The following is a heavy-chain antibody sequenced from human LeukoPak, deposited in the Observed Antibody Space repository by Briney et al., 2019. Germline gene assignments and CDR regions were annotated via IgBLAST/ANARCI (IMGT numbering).Heavy chain of an antibody. J-gene: IGHJ4*02. V-gene: IGHV3-23*01. CDR3: AKLRVVVPADMIDY. D-gene: IGHD2-2*01. Sequence: GGSLRLSCAASGFTFSSYSMNWVRQAPGKGLEWVSAISGSGGSTYYADSVKGRFTISRDNSKNTLYLQMNSLRAEDTAVYYCAKLRVVVPADMIDYWGQGTLVTVSS. CDR2: ISGSGGST. CDR1: GFTFSSYS.